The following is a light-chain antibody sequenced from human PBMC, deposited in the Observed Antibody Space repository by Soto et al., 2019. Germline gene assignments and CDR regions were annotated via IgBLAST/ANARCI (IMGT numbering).Light chain of an antibody. CDR2: DVS. CDR1: SSDVGAYNF. J-gene: IGLJ1*01. CDR3: SSYTSSSTHV. Sequence: QSALTQPASVSGSPGQSITISCTGSSSDVGAYNFVSWYQQHPGKVPRLMIFDVSSRPSGVSDRFSGSKSGNTASLTISGLQAEDEGAYYCSSYTSSSTHVFGSGTKLTVL. V-gene: IGLV2-14*03.